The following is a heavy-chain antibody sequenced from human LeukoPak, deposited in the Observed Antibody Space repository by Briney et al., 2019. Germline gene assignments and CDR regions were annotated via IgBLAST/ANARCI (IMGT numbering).Heavy chain of an antibody. CDR2: ISYDGSNK. V-gene: IGHV3-30*18. D-gene: IGHD3-3*01. CDR3: AKDSRFYGILEWLSNFDY. CDR1: GFTFSSYG. J-gene: IGHJ4*02. Sequence: PGRSLRLSCAASGFTFSSYGMHWVRQAPGKGLEWVAVISYDGSNKYYADSVKGRFTISRDNSKNTLYLQMNSLRAEDTAVYYCAKDSRFYGILEWLSNFDYWGRGTLVTVSS.